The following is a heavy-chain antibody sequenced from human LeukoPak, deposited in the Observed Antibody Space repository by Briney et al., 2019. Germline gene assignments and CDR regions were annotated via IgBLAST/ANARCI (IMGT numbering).Heavy chain of an antibody. Sequence: SENLSLNCTVSGGSISSGDYYWGWIRQHPGKGLEWIGYIYYSGTTYYNPSLRSRVTISVDTSKNQFSLKLNSVTAADTAVYYCARDRYGGYDFDYWGQGTLVTVSS. D-gene: IGHD5-12*01. V-gene: IGHV4-31*03. CDR2: IYYSGTT. CDR1: GGSISSGDYY. CDR3: ARDRYGGYDFDY. J-gene: IGHJ4*02.